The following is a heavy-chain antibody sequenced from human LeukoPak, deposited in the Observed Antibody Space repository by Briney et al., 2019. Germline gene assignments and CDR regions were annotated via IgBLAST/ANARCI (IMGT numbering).Heavy chain of an antibody. CDR2: IDHIGRT. D-gene: IGHD2-2*01. CDR3: AKPIDCSSTICTGPMDV. V-gene: IGHV4-34*01. J-gene: IGHJ6*04. CDR1: GGSLQSFY. Sequence: SETLSLTCAVYGGSLQSFYWSWIRQPPGKGPEWIGEIDHIGRTKYNPSLKSRLTISIDTSKNQFSLRLGSLTAADTAVYYCAKPIDCSSTICTGPMDVWGKGTTAIVSA.